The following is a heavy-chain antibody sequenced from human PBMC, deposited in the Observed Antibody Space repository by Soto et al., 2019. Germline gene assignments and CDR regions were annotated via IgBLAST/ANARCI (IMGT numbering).Heavy chain of an antibody. Sequence: SETLSLTCTVSGGSISSSSDYWGWIRQPPGKGLEWIGCIYYSGSTNYNPSLKSRVTISVDRSKNQFSLKLSSVTAADTAVYYCAAGGGLPRYYWGQGTLVTVSS. D-gene: IGHD5-12*01. CDR1: GGSISSSSDY. J-gene: IGHJ4*02. CDR3: AAGGGLPRYY. CDR2: IYYSGST. V-gene: IGHV4-39*07.